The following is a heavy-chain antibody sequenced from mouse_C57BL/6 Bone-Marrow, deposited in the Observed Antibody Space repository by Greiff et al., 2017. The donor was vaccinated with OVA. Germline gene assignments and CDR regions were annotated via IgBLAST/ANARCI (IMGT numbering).Heavy chain of an antibody. J-gene: IGHJ4*01. CDR1: EYEFPSHD. CDR3: ARPPAYYTGYYAMDY. D-gene: IGHD2-12*01. CDR2: LNSDGGST. Sequence: EVKLVESGGGLVQPGESLKLSCESNEYEFPSHDMSWVRKTPEKRLELVATLNSDGGSTYYPDTMERRFIISRDNTKKTLYLQMSSLRSEDTALYYCARPPAYYTGYYAMDYWGQGTSVTVSS. V-gene: IGHV5-2*01.